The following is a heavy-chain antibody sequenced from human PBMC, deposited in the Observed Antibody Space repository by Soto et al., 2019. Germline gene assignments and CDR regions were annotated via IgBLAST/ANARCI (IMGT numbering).Heavy chain of an antibody. V-gene: IGHV3-33*01. CDR1: GCSINVHG. CDR3: ARAPSYVWGTFRYTGAFDM. D-gene: IGHD3-16*02. Sequence: QVQLVESGGGVVQPGRSLRLSCAASGCSINVHGMHWVRQAPGKGLEWVSVIWNDGRKTDYVDSVKGRFTVSRDNSKNTLFLQMSSLRAEDTAVYYCARAPSYVWGTFRYTGAFDMWGQGTMVTVSS. CDR2: IWNDGRKT. J-gene: IGHJ3*02.